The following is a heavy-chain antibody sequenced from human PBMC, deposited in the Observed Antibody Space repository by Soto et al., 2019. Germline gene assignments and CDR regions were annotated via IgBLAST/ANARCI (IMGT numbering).Heavy chain of an antibody. CDR1: GFTLSNYG. J-gene: IGHJ4*02. V-gene: IGHV3-23*01. Sequence: EVRLLESGGGLVQPGGSLRLSCEGSGFTLSNYGMDWVRQAPGKGLEGISFISGAGDTTYYAVSVKGRFIISRDNSKNALYLQMNSLRAEDTAIYYCAKSFTQSNVWRAYRHKTHFDYWGQGALVTVTS. CDR3: AKSFTQSNVWRAYRHKTHFDY. D-gene: IGHD3-16*02. CDR2: ISGAGDTT.